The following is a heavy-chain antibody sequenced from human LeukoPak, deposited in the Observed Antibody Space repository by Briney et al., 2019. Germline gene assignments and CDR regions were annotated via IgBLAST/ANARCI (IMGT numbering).Heavy chain of an antibody. J-gene: IGHJ3*02. D-gene: IGHD4-17*01. V-gene: IGHV5-51*01. Sequence: PGESLKISCKGSGYSFTSYWIGWVRQMPGKGLEWMGIIYPGDSDTRYSPSFQGQVTISADKSISTANLQWSSLKASDTAMYYCASPFSSGVTTSAFDIWGQGTMVTVSS. CDR2: IYPGDSDT. CDR1: GYSFTSYW. CDR3: ASPFSSGVTTSAFDI.